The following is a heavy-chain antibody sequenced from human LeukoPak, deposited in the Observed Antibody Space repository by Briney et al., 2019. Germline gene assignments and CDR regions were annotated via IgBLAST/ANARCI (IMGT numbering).Heavy chain of an antibody. D-gene: IGHD3-9*01. CDR2: IIPIFGTA. CDR3: ARSTTYYDILTGSYFDP. CDR1: GGTFSSYA. V-gene: IGHV1-69*05. J-gene: IGHJ5*02. Sequence: SVKVSCKASGGTFSSYAISWVRQAPGRGLEWMGGIIPIFGTANYAQKFQGRVTITTDESTSTAYMELSSLRSEDTAVYYCARSTTYYDILTGSYFDPWGQGTLVTVSS.